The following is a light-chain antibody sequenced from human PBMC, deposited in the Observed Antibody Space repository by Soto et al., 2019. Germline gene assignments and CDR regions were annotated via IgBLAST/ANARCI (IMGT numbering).Light chain of an antibody. V-gene: IGKV3-20*01. CDR1: EVVGKNY. CDR3: QQYGSGHRT. CDR2: TAS. J-gene: IGKJ1*01. Sequence: EVVLTQFPGTLSLSPGERATLSCRASEVVGKNYLAWYQQKPGQAPRLLIYTASTSATGIPARFSGGGYGTDFTITTSRLDPGDFAVYYCQQYGSGHRTLGQGTKVEVK.